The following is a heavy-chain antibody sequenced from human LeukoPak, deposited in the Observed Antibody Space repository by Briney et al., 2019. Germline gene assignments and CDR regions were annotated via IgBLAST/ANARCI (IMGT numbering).Heavy chain of an antibody. CDR1: GFIFTGYF. V-gene: IGHV3-7*01. CDR3: ATDRGWRTSGYYLYYFEY. J-gene: IGHJ4*02. CDR2: IKHDGSEK. Sequence: GGSLRLSCAASGFIFTGYFMSWVRQAPGKGLEWVASIKHDGSEKYYVDSVRGRFTISRDNTKNLLYLQMSSLRAEDAAVYYCATDRGWRTSGYYLYYFEYWGQGTLVTFSS. D-gene: IGHD3-3*01.